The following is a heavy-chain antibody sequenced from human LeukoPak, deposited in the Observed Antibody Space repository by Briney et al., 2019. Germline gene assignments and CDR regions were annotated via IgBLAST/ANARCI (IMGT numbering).Heavy chain of an antibody. Sequence: SETLSLTCGVSGGSITNTNYWTWVRQPPGKGLEWIGEVNLQGSTNYNPSLMGRVAISVDKSENHISLQLTSVTAADTAVYYCAREGGPYRPLDYSGQGTLVTVSS. V-gene: IGHV4-4*02. CDR2: VNLQGST. CDR3: AREGGPYRPLDY. CDR1: GGSITNTNY. J-gene: IGHJ4*02.